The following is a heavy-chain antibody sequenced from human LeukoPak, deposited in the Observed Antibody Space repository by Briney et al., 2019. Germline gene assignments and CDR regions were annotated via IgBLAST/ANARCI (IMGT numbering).Heavy chain of an antibody. CDR2: ISYDGSNK. CDR3: AKDPRITIFGVVIGGDSGGNWFDP. J-gene: IGHJ5*02. CDR1: GFTFSSYA. D-gene: IGHD3-3*01. Sequence: PGGSLRLSCAASGFTFSSYAMHWVRQAPGKGLEWVAVISYDGSNKYYADSVKGRFTISRDNSKNTLYLQMNSLRAEDTAVYYCAKDPRITIFGVVIGGDSGGNWFDPWGQGTLVTVSS. V-gene: IGHV3-30-3*01.